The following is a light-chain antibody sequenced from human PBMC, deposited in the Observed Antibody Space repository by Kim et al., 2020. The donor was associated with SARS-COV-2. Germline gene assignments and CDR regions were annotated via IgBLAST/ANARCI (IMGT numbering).Light chain of an antibody. CDR2: AAS. CDR1: QSVSSNY. CDR3: HQYGTLPIT. Sequence: EIVLTQSPGTLSLSPGERATLSCRASQSVSSNYLAWYQQKPGQAPRLLIYAASSRATGIPDRFSGSGSGTDFTLTISRLEPEDFAVYYCHQYGTLPITFGQGTRLEIK. J-gene: IGKJ5*01. V-gene: IGKV3-20*01.